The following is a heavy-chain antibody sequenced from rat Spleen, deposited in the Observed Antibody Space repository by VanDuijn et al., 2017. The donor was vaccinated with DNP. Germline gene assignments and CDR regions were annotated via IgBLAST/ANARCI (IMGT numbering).Heavy chain of an antibody. CDR1: GYSITSNY. CDR2: ISYSGST. CDR3: ARRYYGYTYFDY. Sequence: EVQLQESGSGLVKPSQSLSLTCSVTGYSITSNYWGWIRKFPGNKLEYIGHISYSGSTNYNPSLKSRLSITRDTSKNHFFLHLNSVTTEDTATYYCARRYYGYTYFDYWGQGVTVTVSS. D-gene: IGHD1-6*01. J-gene: IGHJ2*01. V-gene: IGHV3-1*01.